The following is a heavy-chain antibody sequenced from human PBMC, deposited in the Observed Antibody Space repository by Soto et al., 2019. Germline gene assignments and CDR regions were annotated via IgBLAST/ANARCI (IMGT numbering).Heavy chain of an antibody. CDR1: GYSFTTSG. CDR3: ARRLNGDYDY. J-gene: IGHJ4*02. CDR2: ISTYNGNT. D-gene: IGHD4-17*01. Sequence: ASVKVSCKASGYSFTTSGITWVRQAPGQGLEWMGWISTYNGNTNYAQKLQDRVTLTTDTSTSTAYMELRSLRSDDTAVYYCARRLNGDYDYWGQGTLVTVSS. V-gene: IGHV1-18*01.